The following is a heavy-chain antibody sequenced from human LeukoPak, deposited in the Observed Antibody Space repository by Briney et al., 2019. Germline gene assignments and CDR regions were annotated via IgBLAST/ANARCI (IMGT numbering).Heavy chain of an antibody. V-gene: IGHV1-2*02. D-gene: IGHD2-2*01. Sequence: ASVKVSCKASGYTFTGYYMHWVRQAPGRGLEWMGWINPNSGGTNYAQKFQGRVTMTRDTSISTAYMELSRLRSDDTAVYYCARDRGYCSSTSCYAALFGDYWGQGTLVTVSS. J-gene: IGHJ4*02. CDR2: INPNSGGT. CDR3: ARDRGYCSSTSCYAALFGDY. CDR1: GYTFTGYY.